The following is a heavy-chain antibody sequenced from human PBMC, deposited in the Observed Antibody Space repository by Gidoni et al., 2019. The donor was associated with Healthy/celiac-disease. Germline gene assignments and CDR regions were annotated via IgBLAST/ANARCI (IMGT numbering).Heavy chain of an antibody. J-gene: IGHJ4*02. CDR3: ARPRIAAAGTGDFDY. CDR1: GFTFSSYG. Sequence: QVQLVESGGGVVQPGRSLRLSCAASGFTFSSYGMHWVRQAPGKGLEWVAVIWYDGSNKYYADSVKGRFTISRDNSKNTLYLQMNSLRAEDTAVYYCARPRIAAAGTGDFDYWGQGTLVTVSS. D-gene: IGHD6-13*01. V-gene: IGHV3-33*01. CDR2: IWYDGSNK.